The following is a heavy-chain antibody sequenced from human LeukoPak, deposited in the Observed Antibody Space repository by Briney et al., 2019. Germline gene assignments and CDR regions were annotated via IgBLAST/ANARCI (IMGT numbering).Heavy chain of an antibody. J-gene: IGHJ4*02. D-gene: IGHD3-3*01. V-gene: IGHV3-74*01. Sequence: GGSLRLSCAPSGFTFSNYWMHWVRQAPGKGLVWVSRIISDGSSTSFADSVKGRFTISRDNAKNTLYLQMNSLRADDTAVHFCARGESGSSLDSWGQGTLVTVSP. CDR3: ARGESGSSLDS. CDR1: GFTFSNYW. CDR2: IISDGSST.